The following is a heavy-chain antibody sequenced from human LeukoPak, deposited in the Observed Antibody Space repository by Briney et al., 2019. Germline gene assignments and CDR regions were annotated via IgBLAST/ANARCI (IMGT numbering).Heavy chain of an antibody. CDR1: GFTFSSHF. D-gene: IGHD1-14*01. CDR2: ITSSGSSM. Sequence: GGSLRLSCVASGFTFSSHFMNWVRQAPGKGLEWVSSITSSGSSMYSADSLKGRFTISRDNAKNTLYLQMNSLRAEDTAVYYCARVGSGTTRDYWGQGTLVTVSS. V-gene: IGHV3-21*01. J-gene: IGHJ4*02. CDR3: ARVGSGTTRDY.